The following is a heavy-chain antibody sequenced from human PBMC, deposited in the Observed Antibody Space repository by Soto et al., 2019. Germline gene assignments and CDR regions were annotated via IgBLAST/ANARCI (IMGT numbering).Heavy chain of an antibody. J-gene: IGHJ6*02. Sequence: PGGSLILSCAAPGFTFSSYGMHWVRQAPGKGLEWVAVIWYDGSNKYYADPVKGRFTISRDNSKNTLYLQMNSLRAEDTAVYYCARDPPGYYYYGMDVWGQGTTVTVSS. CDR1: GFTFSSYG. CDR2: IWYDGSNK. CDR3: ARDPPGYYYYGMDV. V-gene: IGHV3-33*01.